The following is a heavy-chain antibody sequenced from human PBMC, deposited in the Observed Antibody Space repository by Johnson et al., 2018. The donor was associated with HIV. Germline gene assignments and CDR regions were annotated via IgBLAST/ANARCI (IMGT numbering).Heavy chain of an antibody. CDR1: GFTFSSYA. V-gene: IGHV3-30*04. CDR3: ARDPNYYDSAAFDI. J-gene: IGHJ3*02. Sequence: QVQLVESGGGVVQPGRSLRLSCAASGFTFSSYAMHWVRQAPGKGLEWVAVISYDGSNKYYADSVKGRFTISRDNSKNTLYLQTNSLGAEDTAVYYCARDPNYYDSAAFDIWGQGTMVTVSS. CDR2: ISYDGSNK. D-gene: IGHD3-22*01.